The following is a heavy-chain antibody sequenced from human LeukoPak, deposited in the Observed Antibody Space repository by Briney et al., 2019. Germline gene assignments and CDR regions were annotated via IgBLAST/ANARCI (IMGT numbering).Heavy chain of an antibody. J-gene: IGHJ4*02. CDR3: ASWGHRDIVVVPAANDY. CDR1: GYTFTGYY. Sequence: GASVKVSCKASGYTFTGYYMHWVRQAPGQGLEWMGRINPNSGGTNYAQKFQGRVTMTRDTSISTAYMELSRLRSDDTAVYYCASWGHRDIVVVPAANDYWGQGTLVTVSS. D-gene: IGHD2-2*01. CDR2: INPNSGGT. V-gene: IGHV1-2*06.